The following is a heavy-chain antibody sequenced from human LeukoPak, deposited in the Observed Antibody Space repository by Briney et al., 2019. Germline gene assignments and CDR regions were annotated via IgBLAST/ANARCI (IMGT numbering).Heavy chain of an antibody. Sequence: GASVKVSCKASGGTFSSYAISWVRQAPGQGLEWMGRIIPILGIANYAQKFQGRVTITADKSTSTAYMELSSLRSEDTAVYYCARKRDYYGSGPYYYYGMDVWGQGTTVTVSS. J-gene: IGHJ6*02. CDR1: GGTFSSYA. CDR2: IIPILGIA. CDR3: ARKRDYYGSGPYYYYGMDV. D-gene: IGHD3-10*01. V-gene: IGHV1-69*04.